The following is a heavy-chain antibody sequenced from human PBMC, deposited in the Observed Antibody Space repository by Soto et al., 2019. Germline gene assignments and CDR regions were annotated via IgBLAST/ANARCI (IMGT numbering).Heavy chain of an antibody. J-gene: IGHJ6*02. CDR1: GGTFSSYA. CDR3: AREGKGDDDYGMDV. V-gene: IGHV1-69*13. Sequence: ASVKVSCKASGGTFSSYAISWVRQAPGQGLEWMGGIIPIFGTANYAQKFQGRVTITADESTSTAYMELSSLRSEDTAVYYCAREGKGDDDYGMDVWGQGTTVTVSS. CDR2: IIPIFGTA. D-gene: IGHD1-1*01.